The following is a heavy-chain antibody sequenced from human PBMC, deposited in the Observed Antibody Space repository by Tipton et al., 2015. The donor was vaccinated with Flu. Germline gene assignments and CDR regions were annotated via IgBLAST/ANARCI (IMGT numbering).Heavy chain of an antibody. CDR3: ARLACSGGNCYARWFFDS. J-gene: IGHJ4*02. D-gene: IGHD2-15*01. CDR2: ISYIGTP. V-gene: IGHV4-38-2*01. Sequence: TLSLTCAVSGYSIRSGYYWVWIRQPPGKGLEWIGSISYIGTPTYNSSLKSRVTISVDTSKNQFSLKLTSVTAADTAVYYCARLACSGGNCYARWFFDSWGQGTLVTVSS. CDR1: GYSIRSGYY.